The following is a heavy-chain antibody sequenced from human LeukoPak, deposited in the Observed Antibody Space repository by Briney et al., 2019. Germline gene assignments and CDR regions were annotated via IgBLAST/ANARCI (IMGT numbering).Heavy chain of an antibody. D-gene: IGHD6-13*01. J-gene: IGHJ4*02. V-gene: IGHV3-30*01. CDR2: ISYDGSNK. Sequence: GGSLRLSCAASGFTFSSYAMHWVRQAPGKGLEWVAVISYDGSNKYYADSVKGRFTISRDNSKNTLYLQMNSLRTEDTALYYCAKGRAGAFDYWGQGTLVTVSS. CDR3: AKGRAGAFDY. CDR1: GFTFSSYA.